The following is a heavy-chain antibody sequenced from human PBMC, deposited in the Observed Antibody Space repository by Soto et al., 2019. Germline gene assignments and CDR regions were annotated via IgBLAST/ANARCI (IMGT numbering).Heavy chain of an antibody. CDR3: AKARGAILYAISVYGMDV. CDR2: IIPIFGTA. J-gene: IGHJ6*02. V-gene: IGHV1-69*13. CDR1: GGTFSSYA. D-gene: IGHD3-9*01. Sequence: SVKVSCKASGGTFSSYAISWVRQAPGQGLEWMGGIIPIFGTANYAQKFQGRVTITADESTSTAYMELSSLRSEDTAVYYCAKARGAILYAISVYGMDVWGQGTTVTVSS.